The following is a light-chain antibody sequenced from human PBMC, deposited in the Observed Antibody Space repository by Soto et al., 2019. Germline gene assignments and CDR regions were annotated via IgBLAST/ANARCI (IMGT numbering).Light chain of an antibody. J-gene: IGKJ5*01. CDR1: QSLLHSSGYNY. Sequence: EIVLTQSPLSLPVTPGEPASISCRSSQSLLHSSGYNYVDWYLQKPGQSPQLLIYLVSNRASGVPERFSGSGSGTDFTLKISRVEAEDVGHYYCMQALQTPLTFGQGTRREIK. CDR2: LVS. CDR3: MQALQTPLT. V-gene: IGKV2-28*01.